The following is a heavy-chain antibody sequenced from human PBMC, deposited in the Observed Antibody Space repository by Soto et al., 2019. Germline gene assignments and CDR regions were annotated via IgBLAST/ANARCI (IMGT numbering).Heavy chain of an antibody. CDR2: ISSSGSTI. J-gene: IGHJ4*02. CDR1: GFTFSSYE. Sequence: EVQLVESGGGLVQPGGSLRLSCAASGFTFSSYEMNWVRQAPGKGLEWVSYISSSGSTIYYADSVKGRFTISRDNAKNSLYLQMNSLRAEVTAVYYCAGNGVLRFLEWFILDYWGQGTLVTVSS. V-gene: IGHV3-48*03. CDR3: AGNGVLRFLEWFILDY. D-gene: IGHD3-3*01.